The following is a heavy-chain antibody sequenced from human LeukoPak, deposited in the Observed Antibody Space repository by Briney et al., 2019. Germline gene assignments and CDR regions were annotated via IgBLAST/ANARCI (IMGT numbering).Heavy chain of an antibody. D-gene: IGHD5/OR15-5a*01. V-gene: IGHV4-34*01. CDR2: INHSGST. J-gene: IGHJ4*02. CDR1: GGSFSGYY. Sequence: PSETLSLTCAVYGGSFSGYYWSWIRQPPGKGLEWIGEINHSGSTNYNPSLKSRVTISVDTSKNQFSLKLSSVTAADTAVYYCARGVSFDYWGQGTLVTVSS. CDR3: ARGVSFDY.